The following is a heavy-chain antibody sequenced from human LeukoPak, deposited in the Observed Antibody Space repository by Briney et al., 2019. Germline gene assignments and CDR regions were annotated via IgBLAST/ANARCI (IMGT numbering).Heavy chain of an antibody. Sequence: MPSETLSLTCAVSGYSISSGYYWGWTRQPPRKGLEWIGSIYHSGSTYYNPSLKSRVTISLDTSKNQFSLKLSSVTAADTAVYYCARLRYYGSGSYSRYFFDYWGQGTLVTVSS. CDR3: ARLRYYGSGSYSRYFFDY. CDR2: IYHSGST. J-gene: IGHJ4*02. D-gene: IGHD3-10*01. CDR1: GYSISSGYY. V-gene: IGHV4-38-2*01.